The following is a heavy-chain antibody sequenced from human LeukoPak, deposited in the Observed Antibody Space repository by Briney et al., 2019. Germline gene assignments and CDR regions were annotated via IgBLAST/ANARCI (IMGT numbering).Heavy chain of an antibody. V-gene: IGHV4-59*01. CDR2: IYYSGST. Sequence: PSETLSLTCTVSDGSITNYDWSWVRQPPGKGLEWIGYIYYSGSTNYNPSLKSRVTISVDTSKNQFSLKLSSVTAADTAVYYCARAHSSSWDNWFDPWGQGTLVTVSS. CDR3: ARAHSSSWDNWFDP. D-gene: IGHD6-13*01. J-gene: IGHJ5*02. CDR1: DGSITNYD.